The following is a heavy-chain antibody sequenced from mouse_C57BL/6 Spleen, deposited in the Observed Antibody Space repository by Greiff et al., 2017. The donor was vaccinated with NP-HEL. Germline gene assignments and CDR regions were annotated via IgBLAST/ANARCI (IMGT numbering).Heavy chain of an antibody. CDR2: IRNKANGYTT. CDR1: GFTFTDYY. Sequence: EVKLVESGGGLVQPGGSLSLSCAASGFTFTDYYMSWVRQPPGKALEWLGFIRNKANGYTTEYSASVKGRFTISRDNSQSILYLQMNALRAEDSATYYCARSVVPYYYAMDYWGQGTSVTVSS. D-gene: IGHD1-1*01. J-gene: IGHJ4*01. V-gene: IGHV7-3*01. CDR3: ARSVVPYYYAMDY.